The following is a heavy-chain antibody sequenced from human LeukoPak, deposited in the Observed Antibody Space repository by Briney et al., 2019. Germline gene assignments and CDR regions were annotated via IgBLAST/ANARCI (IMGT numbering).Heavy chain of an antibody. D-gene: IGHD3-9*01. V-gene: IGHV1-3*01. CDR3: AREGRYFDWLLFAY. J-gene: IGHJ4*02. CDR1: GYTFTSYA. Sequence: ASVKVSCKASGYTFTSYAMHWVRQAPGQRLEWMGWINAGNGNTKYSQKFQGRVTITRDTSASTAYMELSSLRSEDTAVYYCAREGRYFDWLLFAYWGQGTLVTVSS. CDR2: INAGNGNT.